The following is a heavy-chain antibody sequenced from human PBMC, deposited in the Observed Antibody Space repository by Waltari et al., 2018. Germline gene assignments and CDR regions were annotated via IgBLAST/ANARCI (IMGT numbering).Heavy chain of an antibody. Sequence: QVQLVQSGAEVKKPGASVKVSCEASGSTFTGRYLHWVRPAPGQGLEWMGRSKPNSGVTEYAQKFQDRVTRTRDTSSSTAYMELSGLRSDDTAVYYCAREATHSYYYFLDVWGKGTTVTVSS. J-gene: IGHJ6*03. CDR1: GSTFTGRY. V-gene: IGHV1-2*06. CDR2: SKPNSGVT. CDR3: AREATHSYYYFLDV.